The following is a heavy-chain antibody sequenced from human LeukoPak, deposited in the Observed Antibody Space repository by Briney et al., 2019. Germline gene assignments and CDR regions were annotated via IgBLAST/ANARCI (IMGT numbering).Heavy chain of an antibody. J-gene: IGHJ4*02. CDR3: ARDGDLGVVVVATTDVAYYFDY. Sequence: GGSLRLSCAASGFTFSSYGMHWVRQAPGKGLEWVAVISYEGSITYYADSVKGRFAISRDSSQNTLYLQMSGLRAEDTAVYYCARDGDLGVVVVATTDVAYYFDYWGQGTLVTVSS. CDR1: GFTFSSYG. D-gene: IGHD2-15*01. CDR2: ISYEGSIT. V-gene: IGHV3-30*03.